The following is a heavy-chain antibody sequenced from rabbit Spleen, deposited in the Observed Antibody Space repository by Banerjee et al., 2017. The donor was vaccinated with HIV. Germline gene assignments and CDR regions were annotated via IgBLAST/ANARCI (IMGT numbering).Heavy chain of an antibody. D-gene: IGHD1-1*01. J-gene: IGHJ4*01. CDR3: ARDLTGVIGWNFGW. Sequence: QLKESGGGLVQPGGSLKLSCTASGFTLSNYYMNWVRQAPGKGLEWIGYIDPVFGITYYANWVNGRFSISRENAQNTVFLQVTSLTAADTATYFCARDLTGVIGWNFGWWGQGTLVTVS. V-gene: IGHV1S7*01. CDR1: GFTLSNYY. CDR2: IDPVFGIT.